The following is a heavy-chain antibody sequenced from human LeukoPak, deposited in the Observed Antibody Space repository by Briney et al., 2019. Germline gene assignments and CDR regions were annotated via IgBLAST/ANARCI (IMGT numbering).Heavy chain of an antibody. J-gene: IGHJ4*02. V-gene: IGHV1-46*01. CDR1: GYTFTSYG. CDR2: INPSGGST. D-gene: IGHD3-10*01. Sequence: ASVKVSCKASGYTFTSYGISWVRQAPGQGLEWMGIINPSGGSTSYAQKFQGRVTMTRDMSTSTVYMELSSLRSEDTAVYYCARESRRGCANDWGQGTLVTVSS. CDR3: ARESRRGCAND.